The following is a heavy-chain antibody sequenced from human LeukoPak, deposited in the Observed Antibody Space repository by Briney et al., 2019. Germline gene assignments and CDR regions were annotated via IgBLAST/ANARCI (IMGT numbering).Heavy chain of an antibody. D-gene: IGHD3-9*01. CDR2: IIPIFGTA. CDR1: GGTFSSYA. CDR3: ARVQPEPRKPNYDILTGSGAFDI. V-gene: IGHV1-69*13. J-gene: IGHJ3*02. Sequence: SVKVSCKASGGTFSSYAISWVRQAPGQGLEWMGGIIPIFGTANYAQKFQGRVTITADESTSTAYMELSSLRSEDTAVYYCARVQPEPRKPNYDILTGSGAFDIWGQGTMVTLSS.